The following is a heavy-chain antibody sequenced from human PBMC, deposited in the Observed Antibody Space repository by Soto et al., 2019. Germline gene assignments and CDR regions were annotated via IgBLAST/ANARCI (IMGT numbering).Heavy chain of an antibody. V-gene: IGHV1-3*01. CDR3: ARPCTGGTCFHLDY. CDR2: LHAGSGDT. D-gene: IGHD2-8*02. CDR1: GNPLTRVA. Sequence: GPVKGSCKASGNPLTRVAIPRGRPAPGQRLEWMGWLHAGSGDTKYSQKFQGRVTFTRDTSASTGYMELSSLTSEDTAIYYCARPCTGGTCFHLDYWGQGTQVTVSS. J-gene: IGHJ4*02.